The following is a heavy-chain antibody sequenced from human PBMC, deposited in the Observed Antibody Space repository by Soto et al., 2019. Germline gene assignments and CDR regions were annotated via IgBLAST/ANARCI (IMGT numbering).Heavy chain of an antibody. Sequence: QVQLQESGPGLVKPSQTLSLTCTVSGDSISSGTYYWSWIRQHPGKGLEWIGYIYYSGSTYYNPALKSRVTVPVDTSKNQFALKLSSVTAADTAVYYCARRAAASDGFDPWGQETLVTVSS. J-gene: IGHJ5*02. CDR1: GDSISSGTYY. V-gene: IGHV4-31*03. CDR2: IYYSGST. D-gene: IGHD6-13*01. CDR3: ARRAAASDGFDP.